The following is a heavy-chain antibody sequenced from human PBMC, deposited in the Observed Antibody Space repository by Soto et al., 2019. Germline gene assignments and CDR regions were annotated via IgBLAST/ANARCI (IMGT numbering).Heavy chain of an antibody. CDR1: GGTFDAYT. Sequence: QVQLVQSGAEVRKPGSSVRVSCKASGGTFDAYTITWVRQAPGQGLEWMGGIIPLFGTANYAQQFQGRVTITADESTTTAHMERSSLRSEDTAVYFCARLGTKAMDVWGQGTTVTISS. D-gene: IGHD2-2*01. CDR3: ARLGTKAMDV. CDR2: IIPLFGTA. V-gene: IGHV1-69*01. J-gene: IGHJ6*02.